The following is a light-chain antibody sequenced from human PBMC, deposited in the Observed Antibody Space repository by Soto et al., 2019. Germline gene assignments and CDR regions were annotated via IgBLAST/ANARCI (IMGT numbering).Light chain of an antibody. J-gene: IGKJ1*01. V-gene: IGKV3-20*01. CDR3: QQYGNSPWT. CDR2: GAS. Sequence: EIVLTQSPGTLSLSPGERATLSCRASQSVRSTYFAWFQQKPGQAPRLLIYGASSRATGIPDRFSGSGSGTGFTLTISRLESEDSAVYYCQQYGNSPWTFGLGTKVEIK. CDR1: QSVRSTY.